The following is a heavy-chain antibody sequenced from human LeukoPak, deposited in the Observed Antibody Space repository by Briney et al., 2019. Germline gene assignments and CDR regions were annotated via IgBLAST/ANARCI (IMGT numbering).Heavy chain of an antibody. V-gene: IGHV5-51*01. J-gene: IGHJ5*02. CDR1: GYSFTSYW. CDR2: IYPGDSDT. D-gene: IGHD4-17*01. Sequence: GESLKISCKGSGYSFTSYWIGWVRQMPGKGLEWMGIIYPGDSDTRYSPSFQGQVTISADKSISTAYLQWSSLKASDTAMYYCARRAEDGDYGYNWFDPWGQGTLVTVSS. CDR3: ARRAEDGDYGYNWFDP.